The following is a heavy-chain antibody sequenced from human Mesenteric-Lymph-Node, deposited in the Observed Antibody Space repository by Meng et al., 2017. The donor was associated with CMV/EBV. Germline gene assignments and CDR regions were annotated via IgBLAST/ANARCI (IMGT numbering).Heavy chain of an antibody. CDR1: GGTFSSYA. D-gene: IGHD2-2*01. CDR3: ARRRGRYQLLDY. CDR2: IIPIFGTA. J-gene: IGHJ4*02. V-gene: IGHV1-69*05. Sequence: SVKVSCKASGGTFSSYAISWVRQAPGQGLEWMGGIIPIFGTANYAQKFQGRVTITTDESTSTAYMELSSLRSEDTAVYYCARRRGRYQLLDYWGQGTLVTVSS.